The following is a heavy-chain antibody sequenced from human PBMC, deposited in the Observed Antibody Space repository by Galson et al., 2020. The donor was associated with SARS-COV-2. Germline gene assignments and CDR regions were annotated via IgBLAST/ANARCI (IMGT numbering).Heavy chain of an antibody. CDR3: AKDLQGSIVVVTS. V-gene: IGHV3-23*01. Sequence: AISGSGGSTYYADSVKGRFTISRDNSKNTLYLQMNSLRAEDTAVYYCAKDLQGSIVVVTSWGQGTLVTVSS. J-gene: IGHJ5*02. D-gene: IGHD3-22*01. CDR2: ISGSGGST.